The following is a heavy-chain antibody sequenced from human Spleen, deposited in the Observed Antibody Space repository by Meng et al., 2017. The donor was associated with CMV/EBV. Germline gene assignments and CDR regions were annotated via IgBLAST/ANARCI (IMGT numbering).Heavy chain of an antibody. CDR1: GYTFTNYY. V-gene: IGHV1-46*01. D-gene: IGHD3-9*01. CDR3: ARDLDTNNFDYWGLTLPLDY. Sequence: ASVKVSCKASGYTFTNYYMHWVRQAPGQGLEWMGIINPRGGSTTYARKFQGRVTVTTETSTSTAYMELRSLRSDDTAVYYCARDLDTNNFDYWGLTLPLDYWGQGTLVTVSS. CDR2: INPRGGST. J-gene: IGHJ4*02.